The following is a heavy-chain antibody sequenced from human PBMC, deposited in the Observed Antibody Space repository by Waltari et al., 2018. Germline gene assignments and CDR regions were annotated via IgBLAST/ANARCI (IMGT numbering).Heavy chain of an antibody. CDR3: ARIGYSSGWPAFYFDY. J-gene: IGHJ4*02. CDR2: IYYSGST. CDR1: GGSISSYY. D-gene: IGHD6-19*01. Sequence: QVQLQESGPGLVKPSETLSLTCTVSGGSISSYYWRWIRQPTGKGLEWIGYIYYSGSTNYNPSLKSRVTISVDTSKNQFSLKLSSVTAAVTAVYYCARIGYSSGWPAFYFDYWGQGTLFTVSS. V-gene: IGHV4-59*01.